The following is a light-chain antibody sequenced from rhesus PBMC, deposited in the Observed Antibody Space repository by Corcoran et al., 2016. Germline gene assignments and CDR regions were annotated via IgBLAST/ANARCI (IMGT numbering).Light chain of an antibody. CDR1: QSISSW. Sequence: DIQMTQSPSSLSASVGDTVTITCRASQSISSWLAWYQQKPGKAPKLLIYKASTLQSGVPSRVSGSGSRTDFTLTIGSLQSEDFATYYCQQYSSSPWTFGQGTKVEIK. V-gene: IGKV1-22*01. CDR2: KAS. CDR3: QQYSSSPWT. J-gene: IGKJ1*01.